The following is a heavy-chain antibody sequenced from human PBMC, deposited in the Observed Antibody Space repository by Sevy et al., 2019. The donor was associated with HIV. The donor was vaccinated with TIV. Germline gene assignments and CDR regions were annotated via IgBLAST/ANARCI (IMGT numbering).Heavy chain of an antibody. J-gene: IGHJ3*02. CDR3: ARDEATGIAFDI. D-gene: IGHD5-12*01. V-gene: IGHV3-21*01. CDR1: GFTFSSSN. CDR2: ISSSSSYI. Sequence: GGSLRLSCAASGFTFSSSNMNWFRQAPGKGLEWVSSISSSSSYIYYADSLKGRFTISRDNAKNSLYLQMNSLSAEDTAVYYCARDEATGIAFDIWGQGTMVTVSS.